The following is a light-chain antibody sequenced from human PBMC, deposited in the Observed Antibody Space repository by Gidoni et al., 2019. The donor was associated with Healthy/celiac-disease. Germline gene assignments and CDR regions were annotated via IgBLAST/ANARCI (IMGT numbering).Light chain of an antibody. CDR2: EVS. V-gene: IGLV2-18*02. CDR3: RSYTSSSTFV. CDR1: SSDVGSYNR. Sequence: QSALTQPPSVSGSPGQSATISCTGTSSDVGSYNRVSWYQQPPGTAPKRLIYEVSKRPSGVPDRFSGSKSGNTASLTISGLQAEDEADYYCRSYTSSSTFVFGTGTKVXV. J-gene: IGLJ1*01.